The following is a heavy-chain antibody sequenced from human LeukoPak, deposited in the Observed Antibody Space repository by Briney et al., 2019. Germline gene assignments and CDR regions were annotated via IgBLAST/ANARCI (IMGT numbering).Heavy chain of an antibody. V-gene: IGHV4-61*01. CDR3: ARDPLGYYYGMDV. Sequence: PSETLSLTCTVSGGSVSSGSYYWSWIRQPPGKGLEWIGYIYYSGSTNYNPSLKSRVTISVDTSKNQFSLKLSSVTAADTAVYYCARDPLGYYYGMDVWGQGTTLTVSS. CDR2: IYYSGST. J-gene: IGHJ6*02. CDR1: GGSVSSGSYY.